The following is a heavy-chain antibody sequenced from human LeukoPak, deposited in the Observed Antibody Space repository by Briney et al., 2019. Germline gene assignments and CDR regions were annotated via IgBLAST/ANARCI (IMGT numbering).Heavy chain of an antibody. CDR2: IYYSGST. CDR3: ARGNYDFWSAPQGVVYMDV. J-gene: IGHJ6*03. CDR1: GGSISSHY. Sequence: SGTLSLTCTVSGGSISSHYWSWIRQPPGKGLEWIGYIYYSGSTNYNPSLKSRVTISVDTSKNQFSLKLSSVTAADTAVYYCARGNYDFWSAPQGVVYMDVWGKGTTVTVSS. D-gene: IGHD3-3*01. V-gene: IGHV4-59*11.